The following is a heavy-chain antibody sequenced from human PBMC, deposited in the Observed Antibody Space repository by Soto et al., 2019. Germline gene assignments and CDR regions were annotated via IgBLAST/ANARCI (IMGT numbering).Heavy chain of an antibody. CDR1: RFSFRTYA. CDR3: ARDPRYCSTGIRHSRSGLHV. CDR2: ISYGGTNK. D-gene: IGHD2-2*01. J-gene: IGHJ6*02. V-gene: IGHV3-30-3*01. Sequence: QPGGSLRLSCEASRFSFRTYAMHWVRQAPGEGLEWVAGISYGGTNKYYADSVNGRFTLSRDNSQNSLYLQMNTLRPEDTAVYYCARDPRYCSTGIRHSRSGLHVWGQGTSRTVS.